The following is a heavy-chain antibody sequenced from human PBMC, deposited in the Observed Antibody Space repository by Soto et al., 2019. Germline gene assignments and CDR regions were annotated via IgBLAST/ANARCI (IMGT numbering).Heavy chain of an antibody. J-gene: IGHJ3*02. V-gene: IGHV1-69*01. CDR3: ARGVAPGQTADPYAFDI. Sequence: QAQLVQSGAEVRKPGSSVRVSCRASGGPFTRYAVSWVRQAPGQGLEWIGGITPIAETTSYAQKFRGRLSITADESTDTVHMELRRLTSDDTAVYFCARGVAPGQTADPYAFDIWGQGSRVTVSS. D-gene: IGHD3-3*01. CDR2: ITPIAETT. CDR1: GGPFTRYA.